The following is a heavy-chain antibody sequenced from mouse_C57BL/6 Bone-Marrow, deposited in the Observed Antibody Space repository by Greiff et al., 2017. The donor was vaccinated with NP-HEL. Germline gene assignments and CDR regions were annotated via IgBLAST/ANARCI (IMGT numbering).Heavy chain of an antibody. CDR1: GYTFTSYW. Sequence: LKQPGAELVKPGASVKLSCKASGYTFTSYWMHWVKQRPGQGLEWIGMIHPNSGSTNYNEKFKSKATLTVDKSSSTAYMQLSSLTSEDSAVYYCARNYYGSSPYWYFDVWGTGTTVTVSS. CDR2: IHPNSGST. V-gene: IGHV1-64*01. D-gene: IGHD1-1*01. CDR3: ARNYYGSSPYWYFDV. J-gene: IGHJ1*03.